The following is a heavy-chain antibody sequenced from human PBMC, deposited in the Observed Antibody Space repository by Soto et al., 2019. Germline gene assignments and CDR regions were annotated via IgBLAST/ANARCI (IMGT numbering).Heavy chain of an antibody. CDR3: ARGLEMATTGFDY. D-gene: IGHD1-1*01. J-gene: IGHJ4*02. Sequence: GASVKVSCKASGGTFSSYAISWVRQAPGQGLEWMGGIIPIFGTANYAQKFQGRVAITADKSTSTAYMELSSLRSEDTAVYYCARGLEMATTGFDYWGQGTLVTVSS. CDR1: GGTFSSYA. V-gene: IGHV1-69*06. CDR2: IIPIFGTA.